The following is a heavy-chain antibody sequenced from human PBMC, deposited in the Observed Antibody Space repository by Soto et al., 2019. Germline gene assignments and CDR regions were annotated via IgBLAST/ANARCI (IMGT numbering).Heavy chain of an antibody. D-gene: IGHD1-26*01. CDR2: IYPGDSDT. Sequence: GESLKISCKGSGYSFTSYWIGWVRQMPGKGLEWMGIIYPGDSDTRYSPSFQGQVTISADKSISTAYLQWSSLKASDTAMYYCARLTVDPYSGSYEGAYYFDYWGQGTLVTVSS. CDR3: ARLTVDPYSGSYEGAYYFDY. CDR1: GYSFTSYW. J-gene: IGHJ4*02. V-gene: IGHV5-51*01.